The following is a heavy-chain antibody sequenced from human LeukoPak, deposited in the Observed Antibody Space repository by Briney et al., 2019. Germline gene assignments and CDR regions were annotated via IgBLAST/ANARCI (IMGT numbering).Heavy chain of an antibody. Sequence: SETLSLTCTVSGGSISSSNYYWGWIRQPPGNGLEWIGSIYYSGSTYYNPSLKSRVTKSVDTSKNQFSLKLNSVTAADSAVYYCARADYRNAFDIWGQGTMVTVSS. J-gene: IGHJ3*02. CDR3: ARADYRNAFDI. CDR1: GGSISSSNYY. D-gene: IGHD1-14*01. V-gene: IGHV4-39*07. CDR2: IYYSGST.